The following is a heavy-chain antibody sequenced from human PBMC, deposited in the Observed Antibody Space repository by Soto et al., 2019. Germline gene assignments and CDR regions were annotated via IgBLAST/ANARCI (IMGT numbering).Heavy chain of an antibody. D-gene: IGHD5-18*01. CDR3: VVSTAMPPLDY. J-gene: IGHJ4*02. CDR2: ITGSGGTA. CDR1: TFTFSSYA. Sequence: QLLESGGGLVQPGGSLRLSCAASTFTFSSYAMSWVRQAPGKGLEWVSAITGSGGTAYYADSVKGRFTISRDNSKSTLYLQMDSVSAEDTAVYYWVVSTAMPPLDYWGQGTLVTVSS. V-gene: IGHV3-23*01.